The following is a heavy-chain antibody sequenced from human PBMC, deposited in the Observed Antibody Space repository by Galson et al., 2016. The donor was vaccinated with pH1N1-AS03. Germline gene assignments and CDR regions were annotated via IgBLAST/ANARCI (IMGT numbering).Heavy chain of an antibody. CDR2: IYSSGVT. Sequence: TLSLTCAVSGDSIKSDTHSWTWIRQSPGKGLEWLGYIYSSGVTESNPSLRSRAPITIDTSKNQFSLNMTSVTAAGTAVYYCARGPPFSPWGQGTLVTVSS. D-gene: IGHD3-3*01. J-gene: IGHJ5*02. CDR3: ARGPPFSP. V-gene: IGHV4-30-2*05. CDR1: GDSIKSDTHS.